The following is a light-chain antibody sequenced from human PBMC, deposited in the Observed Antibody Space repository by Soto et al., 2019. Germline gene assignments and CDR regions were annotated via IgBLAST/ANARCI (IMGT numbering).Light chain of an antibody. V-gene: IGLV2-14*03. CDR3: SSYTRTSTVV. Sequence: QSALTQPASVSGSPGQSITISCTGTSNDIGGFNFVSWYQHHPGKAPKLMIYDVNNRPSGVSNRFSGSKSGNTASLTISGVQAEDEGDYYCSSYTRTSTVVFGGGTKLTVL. CDR2: DVN. J-gene: IGLJ2*01. CDR1: SNDIGGFNF.